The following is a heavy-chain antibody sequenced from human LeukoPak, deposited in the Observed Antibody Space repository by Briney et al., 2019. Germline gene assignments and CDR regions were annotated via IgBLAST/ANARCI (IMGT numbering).Heavy chain of an antibody. J-gene: IGHJ4*02. CDR2: IKSDGSNI. CDR1: GFTFSSYV. CDR3: ISEVGKGSH. V-gene: IGHV3-74*01. Sequence: GGSLRLSCAASGFTFSSYVMSWVRRAPGKGLVWVSNIKSDGSNINYADSVKGRFTISRDNAKNTLYLQMNSLRAEDAAVYYCISEVGKGSHWGQGTLVTVSS. D-gene: IGHD1-26*01.